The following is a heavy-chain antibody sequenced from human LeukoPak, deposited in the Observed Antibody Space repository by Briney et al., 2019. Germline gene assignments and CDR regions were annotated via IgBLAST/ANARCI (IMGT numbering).Heavy chain of an antibody. V-gene: IGHV3-15*01. J-gene: IGHJ4*02. CDR2: IKSKTDGGTT. CDR3: TTCYGDYHFDY. Sequence: GGSLRLSCAASGFIFSNAWMSWVRQAPGKGLEWVGRIKSKTDGGTTDYAAPVKGRFTISRDDSKNTLYLQMNSLKTEDTAVYYCTTCYGDYHFDYWGQGTLVTVSS. CDR1: GFIFSNAW. D-gene: IGHD4-17*01.